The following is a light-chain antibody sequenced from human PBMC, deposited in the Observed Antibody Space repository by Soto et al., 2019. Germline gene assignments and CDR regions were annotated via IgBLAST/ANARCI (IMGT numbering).Light chain of an antibody. Sequence: DIQMTHAPSSLSASIVERVMITCRASETISRYLNWYQSKPGKAPRLMISAASSLQSGVPQTFSGSGSGTDFTLTIRCLKSADFATYYCQKYYSYPKWKCGKGTTGDIK. CDR1: ETISRY. CDR3: QKYYSYPKWK. J-gene: IGKJ1*01. V-gene: IGKV1-39*01. CDR2: AAS.